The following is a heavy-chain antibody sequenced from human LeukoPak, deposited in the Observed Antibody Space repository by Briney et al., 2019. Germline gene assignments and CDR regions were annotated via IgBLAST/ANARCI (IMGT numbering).Heavy chain of an antibody. CDR1: GGSFSGYY. Sequence: SETLSLTCAVYGGSFSGYYWSWIRQPPGKGLEWIGEINHSGSTNYNPSLKSRVTISVDTSKNQFSLKLSSVTAADTAVYYCARGRGAAAGSPWRNYYYYYMDVWGKGTTVTVSS. J-gene: IGHJ6*03. V-gene: IGHV4-34*01. CDR2: INHSGST. D-gene: IGHD6-13*01. CDR3: ARGRGAAAGSPWRNYYYYYMDV.